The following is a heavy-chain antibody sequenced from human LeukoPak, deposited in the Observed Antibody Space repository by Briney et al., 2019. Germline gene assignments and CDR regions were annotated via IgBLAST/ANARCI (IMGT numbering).Heavy chain of an antibody. J-gene: IGHJ4*02. Sequence: SVKVSCKASGGTFSSYAISWVRQAPGQGLEWMGGIIPIFGTANYAQKFQGRVTITAGESTSTAYMELSSLRSEDTAVYYCARGYEWLQSRFFDCWGQGTLVTVSS. V-gene: IGHV1-69*13. CDR2: IIPIFGTA. CDR3: ARGYEWLQSRFFDC. D-gene: IGHD5-24*01. CDR1: GGTFSSYA.